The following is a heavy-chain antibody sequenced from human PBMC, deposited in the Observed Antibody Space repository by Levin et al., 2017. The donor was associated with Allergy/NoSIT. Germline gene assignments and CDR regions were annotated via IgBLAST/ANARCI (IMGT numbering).Heavy chain of an antibody. D-gene: IGHD3-10*01. CDR2: ISGSGGST. J-gene: IGHJ6*03. CDR1: GFTFSSYA. V-gene: IGHV3-23*01. Sequence: GESLKISCAASGFTFSSYAMSWVRQAPGKGLEWVSAISGSGGSTYYADSVKGRFTISRDNSKNTLYLQMNSLRAEDTAVYYCAKSRSAMGSGSYYDYYDYYMDGWGKGTTVTVSS. CDR3: AKSRSAMGSGSYYDYYDYYMDG.